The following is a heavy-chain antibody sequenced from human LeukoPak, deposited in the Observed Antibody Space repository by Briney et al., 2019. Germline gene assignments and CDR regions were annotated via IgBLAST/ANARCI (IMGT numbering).Heavy chain of an antibody. CDR3: AREGTFGYSSSSTDY. CDR1: GYIFSSYH. CDR2: VNPGGGST. V-gene: IGHV1-46*01. D-gene: IGHD6-6*01. J-gene: IGHJ4*02. Sequence: ASVKVSCKASGYIFSSYHIHWVRQAPGQGLEWMGIVNPGGGSTSYAQKFQDRVTMTRDTSTSTVYMELRSLRSEDTAVYYCAREGTFGYSSSSTDYWGQGTLVTVSS.